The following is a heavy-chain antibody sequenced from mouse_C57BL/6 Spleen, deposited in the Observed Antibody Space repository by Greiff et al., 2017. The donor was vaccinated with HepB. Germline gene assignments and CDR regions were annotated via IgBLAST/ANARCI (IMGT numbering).Heavy chain of an antibody. CDR2: IWRGGST. CDR3: AKGDYCGSSPWFAY. Sequence: QVQLKESGPCLVQPSQSLSITCTVSGFSLTSYGVHWVRQSPGKGLEWLGVIWRGGSTDYNAAFMSRLSITKDNSKSQVFFKMNSLQADDTAIYYCAKGDYCGSSPWFAYWGQGTLVTVSA. V-gene: IGHV2-5*01. CDR1: GFSLTSYG. J-gene: IGHJ3*01. D-gene: IGHD1-1*01.